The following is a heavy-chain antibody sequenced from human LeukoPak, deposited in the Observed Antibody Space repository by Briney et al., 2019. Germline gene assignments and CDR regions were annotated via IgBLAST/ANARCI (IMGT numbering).Heavy chain of an antibody. V-gene: IGHV4-34*01. CDR3: ARVRYQLLYRGESDAFDI. CDR1: GGSISGYY. J-gene: IGHJ3*02. D-gene: IGHD2-2*02. Sequence: SETLSLTCTVSGGSISGYYWSWIRQPPGKGLEWIGEINHSGSTNYNPSLKSRVTISVDTSKNQFSLKLSSVAAADTAVYYCARVRYQLLYRGESDAFDIWGQGTMVTVSS. CDR2: INHSGST.